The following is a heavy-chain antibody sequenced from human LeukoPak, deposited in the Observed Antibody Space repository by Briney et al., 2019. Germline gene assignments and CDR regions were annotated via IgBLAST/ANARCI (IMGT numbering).Heavy chain of an antibody. CDR1: GFTFSSYW. Sequence: PGGSLRLSCAASGFTFSSYWMSWVRQAPGKGLEWVANIKQDGSEENFVDSVKGRFTISRDNAKKSLYLQMNSLRAEDTAVYYCARGVFDYYDSSGYFDYWGQGTLVTVSS. V-gene: IGHV3-7*01. CDR2: IKQDGSEE. D-gene: IGHD3-22*01. J-gene: IGHJ4*02. CDR3: ARGVFDYYDSSGYFDY.